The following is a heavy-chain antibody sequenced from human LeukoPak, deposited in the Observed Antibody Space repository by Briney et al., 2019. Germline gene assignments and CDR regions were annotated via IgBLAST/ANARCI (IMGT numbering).Heavy chain of an antibody. Sequence: PSETLSLTCTVSGGSISSGSYYWSWIRQPAGKGLEWIVRIYTSGSTNYNPSLKSRVTISVNTSKNQFSLKLSSVTAADTAVYYCARDGGYCGGDCFPNWFDPWGQGTLVTVSS. J-gene: IGHJ5*02. CDR3: ARDGGYCGGDCFPNWFDP. V-gene: IGHV4-61*02. CDR2: IYTSGST. D-gene: IGHD2-21*02. CDR1: GGSISSGSYY.